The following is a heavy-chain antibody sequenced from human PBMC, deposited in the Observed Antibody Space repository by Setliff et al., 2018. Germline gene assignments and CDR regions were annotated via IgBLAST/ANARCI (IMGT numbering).Heavy chain of an antibody. CDR1: GDSISAAS. CDR3: ARMSGFQYIDV. CDR2: VYYSGAA. D-gene: IGHD3-3*01. J-gene: IGHJ6*03. Sequence: PSETLSLTCTVSGDSISAASIMAWIRQPPGKGLEFIGYVYYSGAAKYDPSLKSRVTISLDTSKNQFSLSLTSVTAEDTAVYYCARMSGFQYIDVWDKGTTVTVSS. V-gene: IGHV4-59*08.